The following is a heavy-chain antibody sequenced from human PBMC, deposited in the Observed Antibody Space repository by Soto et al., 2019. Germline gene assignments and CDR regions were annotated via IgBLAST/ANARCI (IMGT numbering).Heavy chain of an antibody. CDR1: GFSFSSYA. CDR2: IDSDAST. D-gene: IGHD3-22*01. CDR3: AKPDYYDSSGVFDY. J-gene: IGHJ4*02. Sequence: PGGSLRLSCAASGFSFSSYAMTWVRQAPGKGLEWVSAIDSDASTYYADSVKGRFTISRDNSKNTLYLQMNSLRAEDTAVYYCAKPDYYDSSGVFDYWGQGTLVTVSS. V-gene: IGHV3-23*01.